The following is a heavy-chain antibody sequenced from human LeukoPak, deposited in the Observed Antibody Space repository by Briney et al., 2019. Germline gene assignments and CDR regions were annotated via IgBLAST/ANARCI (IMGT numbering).Heavy chain of an antibody. CDR3: ASPPAVDGAAFDI. Sequence: SETPSLTCTVSGGSISSSGYYWGWIRQPPGKGLEWIGSIYYSGSTYYNPSLKSRVTISVDTSKNQFSLKLRAVTAADTAVYYCASPPAVDGAAFDIWDQGTMVTVSS. D-gene: IGHD3-10*01. CDR2: IYYSGST. J-gene: IGHJ3*02. CDR1: GGSISSSGYY. V-gene: IGHV4-39*01.